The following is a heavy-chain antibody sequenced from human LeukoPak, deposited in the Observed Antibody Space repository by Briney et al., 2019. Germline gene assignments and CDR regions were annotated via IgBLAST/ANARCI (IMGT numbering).Heavy chain of an antibody. V-gene: IGHV3-9*01. CDR1: GFTFDNYA. Sequence: GGSLRLSCEASGFTFDNYAMHWVRQGPGKGLEWVSGISWNSGSIGYADSVKGRFTVSRDSAKNSLFLQMNSLRAEDTALYYCAKDSRPLCNAGSCSYHYGTDVWGQGTTVTVSS. CDR2: ISWNSGSI. D-gene: IGHD2-15*01. CDR3: AKDSRPLCNAGSCSYHYGTDV. J-gene: IGHJ6*02.